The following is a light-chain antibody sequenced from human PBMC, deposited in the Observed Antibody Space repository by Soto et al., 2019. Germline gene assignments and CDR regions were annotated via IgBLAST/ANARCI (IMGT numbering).Light chain of an antibody. CDR1: QSVSSN. V-gene: IGKV3-15*01. Sequence: EIVMTQSPPTLCVSPGERATLSCRASQSVSSNLACYQQKPGQAPRLLIYGASTRATGISARFSGSGSGTQFTLTISSLQSADFAVYYCQQYNNWPPITFGQGTRLEIK. CDR3: QQYNNWPPIT. CDR2: GAS. J-gene: IGKJ5*01.